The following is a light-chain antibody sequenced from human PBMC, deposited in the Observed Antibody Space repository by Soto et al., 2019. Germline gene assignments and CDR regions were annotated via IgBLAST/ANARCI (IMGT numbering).Light chain of an antibody. CDR1: SSDVGGYNY. Sequence: QSVLTQPASLSGSPGQSITISCTGTSSDVGGYNYVSWYQQHPGKAPKLMIYEVSNRPSGVSNRSSGSKSGNTASLTISGLQAEDEADYYCSSYTSSTFYVFGTGTKVTVL. V-gene: IGLV2-14*01. CDR3: SSYTSSTFYV. CDR2: EVS. J-gene: IGLJ1*01.